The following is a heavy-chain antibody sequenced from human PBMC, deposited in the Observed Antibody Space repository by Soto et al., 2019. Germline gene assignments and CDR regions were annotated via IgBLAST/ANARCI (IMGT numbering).Heavy chain of an antibody. CDR2: INSDGSST. D-gene: IGHD3-3*02. J-gene: IGHJ6*01. V-gene: IGHV3-74*01. CDR3: ARSGHFWSGYYNYYYFGMDV. CDR1: GFTFSSYW. Sequence: GSLRLSCAASGFTFSSYWMHWVRQAPGKGLVWVSRINSDGSSTSYADSVKSRFTISRDNAKNTLYLQMNSLRAEDTAVYYCARSGHFWSGYYNYYYFGMDVWGQVTTVTVSS.